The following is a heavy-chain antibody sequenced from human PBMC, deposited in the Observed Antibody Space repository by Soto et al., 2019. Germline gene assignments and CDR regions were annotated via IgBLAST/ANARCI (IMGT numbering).Heavy chain of an antibody. D-gene: IGHD3-16*01. Sequence: SETLSLTCTVSGGSISSSSYYWGWIRQPPGKGLEWIGSIYYSGSTYYNPSLKSRVTISVDTSKNQFSLKLSSVTAADTAVYYCARVPSTLGELEGIDYWGQGTLVTVSS. CDR3: ARVPSTLGELEGIDY. CDR1: GGSISSSSYY. J-gene: IGHJ4*02. V-gene: IGHV4-39*01. CDR2: IYYSGST.